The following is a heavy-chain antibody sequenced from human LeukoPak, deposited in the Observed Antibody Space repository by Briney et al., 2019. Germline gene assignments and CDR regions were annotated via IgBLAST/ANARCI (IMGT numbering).Heavy chain of an antibody. CDR1: GGSFSGYY. D-gene: IGHD3-16*01. V-gene: IGHV4-34*01. Sequence: SETLSLTCAVYGGSFSGYYWSWIRQPPGKGLEWIEEINHSGSTNYNPSLKSRVTISVDTSKNQFSLKLSSVTAADTAVYYCARRSLLGSSRRAPFDYWGQGTLVTVSS. CDR2: INHSGST. CDR3: ARRSLLGSSRRAPFDY. J-gene: IGHJ4*02.